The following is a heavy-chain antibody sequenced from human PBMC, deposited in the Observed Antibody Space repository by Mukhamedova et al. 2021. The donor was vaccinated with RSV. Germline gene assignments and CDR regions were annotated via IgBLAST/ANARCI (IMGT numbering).Heavy chain of an antibody. Sequence: PGQGLEWMGWISAYNGNTNYAQKLQGRVTMTTDTSTSTAYMELRSLRSDDTAVYYCARTPHIAVAGTNWFEPRGQGTPVNVSS. D-gene: IGHD6-19*01. CDR2: ISAYNGNT. CDR3: ARTPHIAVAGTNWFEP. J-gene: IGHJ5*02. V-gene: IGHV1-18*01.